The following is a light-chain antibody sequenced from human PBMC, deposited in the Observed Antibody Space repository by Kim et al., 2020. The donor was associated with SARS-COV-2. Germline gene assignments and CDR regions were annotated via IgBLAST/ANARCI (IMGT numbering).Light chain of an antibody. J-gene: IGLJ2*01. CDR2: QDS. V-gene: IGLV3-1*01. CDR3: QAWDSSTALV. Sequence: YELTQPPSVSVSPGQTASITCSGDKLGDKYACWYQQKPGQSPVLVIYQDSKRPSGIPERFSGSNSGNTATLTISGTQAMDEADYYCQAWDSSTALVFGGGTQLTVL. CDR1: KLGDKY.